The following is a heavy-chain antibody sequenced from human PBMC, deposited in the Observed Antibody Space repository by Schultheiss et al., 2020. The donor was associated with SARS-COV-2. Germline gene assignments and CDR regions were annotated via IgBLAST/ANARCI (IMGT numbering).Heavy chain of an antibody. D-gene: IGHD4-23*01. V-gene: IGHV4-34*01. J-gene: IGHJ3*02. CDR2: INHSGST. CDR3: ARGPNDYGGPMAFDI. CDR1: GGSFSGYY. Sequence: SETLSLTCAVYGGSFSGYYWSWIRQPPGKGLEWIGEINHSGSTNYNPSLKSRVTISVDTSKNQFSLKLSSVTAADTAVYYCARGPNDYGGPMAFDIWGQGTMVTVSS.